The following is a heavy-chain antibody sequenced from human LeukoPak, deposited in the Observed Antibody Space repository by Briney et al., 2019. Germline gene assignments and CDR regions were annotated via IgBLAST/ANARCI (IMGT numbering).Heavy chain of an antibody. V-gene: IGHV1-18*01. CDR3: ARLSHPEYYDFWSGYFRY. Sequence: GASVKVSCKASGYTFTSYGISWVRQAPGQGLEWMGWISAYNGNTNYAQKLQGRATMTTDTSTSTAYMELRSLRSDDTAVYYCARLSHPEYYDFWSGYFRYWGQGTLVTVSS. J-gene: IGHJ4*02. CDR1: GYTFTSYG. D-gene: IGHD3-3*01. CDR2: ISAYNGNT.